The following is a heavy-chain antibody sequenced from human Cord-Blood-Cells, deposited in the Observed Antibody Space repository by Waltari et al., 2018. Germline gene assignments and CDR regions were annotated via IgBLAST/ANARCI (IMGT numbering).Heavy chain of an antibody. CDR1: GGSFSGYY. Sequence: QVQLQQWGAGLLKPSETLSLTCAVYGGSFSGYYWSWIRQPPGKGLEWIGEINHSGSTNYNPSLTRRVTISVDTSKNQFSLKLSSVTAAGTAVYYCARGRGNDSSGYYYVDYWGQGTLVTVSS. CDR2: INHSGST. D-gene: IGHD3-22*01. J-gene: IGHJ4*02. V-gene: IGHV4-34*01. CDR3: ARGRGNDSSGYYYVDY.